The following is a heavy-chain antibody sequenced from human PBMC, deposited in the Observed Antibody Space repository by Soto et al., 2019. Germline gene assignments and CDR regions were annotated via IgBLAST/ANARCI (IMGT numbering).Heavy chain of an antibody. CDR3: ATKGLYYFDSSGRNYYGMDG. CDR1: GYTLTELS. V-gene: IGHV1-24*01. D-gene: IGHD3-22*01. CDR2: FDPEDGET. J-gene: IGHJ6*02. Sequence: ASVKVSCKVSGYTLTELSMHWVRQAPGKGLEWMGGFDPEDGETIYAQKFQGRVTMTEDTSTDTAYMELSSLRSEDTAVYYCATKGLYYFDSSGRNYYGMDGWGQGTTVTVSS.